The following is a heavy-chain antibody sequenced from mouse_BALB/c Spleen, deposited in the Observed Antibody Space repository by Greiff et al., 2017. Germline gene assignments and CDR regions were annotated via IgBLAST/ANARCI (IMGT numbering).Heavy chain of an antibody. CDR1: GYTFTDYV. J-gene: IGHJ3*01. D-gene: IGHD2-14*01. V-gene: IGHV1-77*01. CDR2: IYPGSGST. Sequence: VKLVESGPELVKPGASVKMSCKASGYTFTDYVISWVKQRTGQGLEWIGEIYPGSGSTYYNEKFKGKATLTADKSSNTAYMQLSSLTSEDSAVYFCARGKRYDGTGPWFAYWGQGTLVTVSA. CDR3: ARGKRYDGTGPWFAY.